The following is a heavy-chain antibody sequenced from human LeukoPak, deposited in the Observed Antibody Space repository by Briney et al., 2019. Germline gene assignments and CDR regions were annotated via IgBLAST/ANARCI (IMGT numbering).Heavy chain of an antibody. J-gene: IGHJ4*02. CDR2: ISSSSSYI. V-gene: IGHV3-21*01. CDR3: ARAKDSSGYYWDY. Sequence: GSLRLSCAASGFTFSSYSMNWVRQAPGKGLEWVSSISSSSSYIYYADSVKGRFTISRDNAKNSLYLQMNSLRAEDTAVYYCARAKDSSGYYWDYWGQGTLVTVSS. D-gene: IGHD3-22*01. CDR1: GFTFSSYS.